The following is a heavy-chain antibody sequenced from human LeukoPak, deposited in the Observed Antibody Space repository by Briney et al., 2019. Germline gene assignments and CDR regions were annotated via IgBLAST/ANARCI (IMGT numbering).Heavy chain of an antibody. V-gene: IGHV4-39*01. J-gene: IGHJ4*02. Sequence: SETLSLTCAVYGGSFSGYYWGWIRQPPGKGLEWIGSIYYSGSTYYNPSLKSRVTISVDTSKNQFSLKLSSVTAADTAVCYCASSPSIAVAGIDYWGQGTLVTVSS. CDR3: ASSPSIAVAGIDY. CDR2: IYYSGST. D-gene: IGHD6-19*01. CDR1: GGSFSGYY.